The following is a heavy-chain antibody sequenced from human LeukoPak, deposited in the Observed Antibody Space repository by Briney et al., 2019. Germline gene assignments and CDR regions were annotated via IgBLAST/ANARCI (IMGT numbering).Heavy chain of an antibody. CDR1: GDSISSYY. V-gene: IGHV4-59*01. J-gene: IGHJ4*02. CDR2: IYYSGST. CDR3: ARHGSKDRYDY. Sequence: SETLSLTCSVSGDSISSYYWSWIRQPPGKGLEWIGYIYYSGSTNYNPSLKSRVTISVDTSKNQFSLRLSSVTAADTAVYYCARHGSKDRYDYWGQGTLVTVSS. D-gene: IGHD1-26*01.